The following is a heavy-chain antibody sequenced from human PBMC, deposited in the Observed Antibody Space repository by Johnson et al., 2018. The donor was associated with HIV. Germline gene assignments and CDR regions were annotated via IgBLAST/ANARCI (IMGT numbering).Heavy chain of an antibody. CDR1: GFTFTDYY. CDR2: ISTSGGGI. V-gene: IGHV3-11*04. J-gene: IGHJ3*02. CDR3: ARVRYSSGCPSYAFDI. Sequence: QMHLVESGGSLVQPGGSMRLSCAASGFTFTDYYMTWIRQAPGKGLEWVSHISTSGGGIYYADSVKGRFTISRDNARNSLYLQMNSLRAEDTAVYYCARVRYSSGCPSYAFDIWGQGTVVIVSS. D-gene: IGHD6-19*01.